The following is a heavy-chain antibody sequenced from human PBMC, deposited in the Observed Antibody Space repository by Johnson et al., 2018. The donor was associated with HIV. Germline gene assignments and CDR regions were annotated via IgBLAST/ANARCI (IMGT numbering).Heavy chain of an antibody. CDR3: ARVEDGSGSYYPDAFDI. J-gene: IGHJ3*02. CDR1: GFTFSSYG. V-gene: IGHV3-NL1*01. Sequence: QEQLVESGGGVVQPGRSLRLSCAASGFTFSSYGMHWVRQAPGKGLEWVAVIYSGGSTYYADSVKGRFTISRDNSKNTLYLQMNSLRAEDTAVYYCARVEDGSGSYYPDAFDIWGQGTMVTVSS. CDR2: IYSGGST. D-gene: IGHD3-10*01.